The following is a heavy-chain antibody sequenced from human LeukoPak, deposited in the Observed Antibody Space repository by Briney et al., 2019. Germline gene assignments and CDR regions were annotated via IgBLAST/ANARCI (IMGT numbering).Heavy chain of an antibody. CDR2: IKQDGSEK. V-gene: IGHV3-7*01. CDR3: ARDVIVGAPGADY. D-gene: IGHD1-26*01. CDR1: GLTLSAYW. Sequence: PGGSLRLSCAASGLTLSAYWMSWFRQAPGKGLEWVANIKQDGSEKIYVGSVKGRFTISRDNAKNSLYLQMNSLRVEDTAVYYCARDVIVGAPGADYWGQGTLVTVSS. J-gene: IGHJ4*02.